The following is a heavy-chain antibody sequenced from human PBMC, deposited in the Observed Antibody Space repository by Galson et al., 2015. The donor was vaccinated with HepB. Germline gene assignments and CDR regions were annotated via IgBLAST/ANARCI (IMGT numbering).Heavy chain of an antibody. J-gene: IGHJ5*02. V-gene: IGHV3-30*18. CDR3: AKDPYLYSALAVYYCVRGGTLIPRIGP. CDR2: ISYDGSNK. D-gene: IGHD3-10*02. Sequence: SLRLSCAASGFTFSNYGMHWVRQAPGKGLEWVAVISYDGSNKYYADSVKGRFTISRDNSKNTLYLQMNSLRAEDTALYYCAKDPYLYSALAVYYCVRGGTLIPRIGPWGHGTLVTVSS. CDR1: GFTFSNYG.